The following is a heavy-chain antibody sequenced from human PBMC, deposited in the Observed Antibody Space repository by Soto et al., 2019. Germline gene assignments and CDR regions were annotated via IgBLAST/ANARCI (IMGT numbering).Heavy chain of an antibody. D-gene: IGHD6-19*01. CDR3: ARDREAVAGKNFDY. CDR1: GFTFSRYA. Sequence: GGSLRLSCAASGFTFSRYAMHWVRKAPGKGLEWVAVISYDGSNKYYADSVKGRFTISRDNSKNTLYLQMNSLRAEDTAVYYCARDREAVAGKNFDYWGQGTLVTVSS. J-gene: IGHJ4*02. CDR2: ISYDGSNK. V-gene: IGHV3-30-3*01.